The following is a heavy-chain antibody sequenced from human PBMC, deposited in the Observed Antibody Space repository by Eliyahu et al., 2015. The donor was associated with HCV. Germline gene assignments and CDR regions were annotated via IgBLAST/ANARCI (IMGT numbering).Heavy chain of an antibody. V-gene: IGHV1-18*01. Sequence: QVQLVQSGTEVKKPGASVKVSCKTSGYTFFNFGISWMRQAPGQGLEWMGWTSAAIANTNYANKLQGRVTMTTDTSTSTAYMELRSLTSDDTAVYYCAREPPLGNCRSATCPGGNTFDFWGQGTMVIVSS. D-gene: IGHD2-2*01. CDR2: TSAAIANT. J-gene: IGHJ3*01. CDR1: GYTFFNFG. CDR3: AREPPLGNCRSATCPGGNTFDF.